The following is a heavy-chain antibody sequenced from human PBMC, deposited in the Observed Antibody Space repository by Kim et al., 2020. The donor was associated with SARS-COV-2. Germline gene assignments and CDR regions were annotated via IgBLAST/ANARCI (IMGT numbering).Heavy chain of an antibody. Sequence: SETLSLTCTVSGGSISSSSYYWGWIRQPPGKGLEWIGSIYYSGSTYYNPSLKSRVTISVDTSKNQFSLKLSSVTAADTAVYYCARQGRGYSGYDRLGKGYWGQGTLVTVSS. V-gene: IGHV4-39*01. CDR3: ARQGRGYSGYDRLGKGY. CDR1: GGSISSSSYY. CDR2: IYYSGST. J-gene: IGHJ4*02. D-gene: IGHD5-12*01.